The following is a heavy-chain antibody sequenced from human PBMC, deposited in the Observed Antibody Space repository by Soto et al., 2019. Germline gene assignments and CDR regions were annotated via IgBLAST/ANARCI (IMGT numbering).Heavy chain of an antibody. CDR1: GFTFSSYA. V-gene: IGHV3-23*01. CDR3: AKVRPMIVVVITVGYFDY. J-gene: IGHJ4*02. CDR2: ISGSGGST. D-gene: IGHD3-22*01. Sequence: GGSLRLSCAASGFTFSSYAMSWVRQAPGKGLEWVSAISGSGGSTYYADSVKGRFTISRDNSKNTLYLQMNSLRAEDTAVYYCAKVRPMIVVVITVGYFDYWGQGTLVTVSS.